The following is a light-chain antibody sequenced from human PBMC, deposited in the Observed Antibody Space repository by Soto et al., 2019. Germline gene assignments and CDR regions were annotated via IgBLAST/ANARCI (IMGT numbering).Light chain of an antibody. J-gene: IGKJ4*01. CDR1: QSVSSSY. V-gene: IGKV3-20*01. CDR2: GAS. CDR3: QQYGNSPT. Sequence: EIVLTQSPGTLSLSPGERATLSCRASQSVSSSYLAWYQQKPGQAPRLLIYGASSRATGIPDRFSVSGSGTGITLTISRLEPQDVAVYYCQQYGNSPTFGGGTKVEIK.